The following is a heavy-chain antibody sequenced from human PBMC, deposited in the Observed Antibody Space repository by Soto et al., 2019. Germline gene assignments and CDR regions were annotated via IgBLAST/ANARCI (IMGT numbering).Heavy chain of an antibody. CDR1: GSTFRSRA. CDR3: ARGSTDSYPGSRIFDV. J-gene: IGHJ4*02. CDR2: ITDSGGDA. Sequence: XGCLRLTCLASGSTFRSRALSWVRQAPWAGLELVSTITDSGGDAKYADSVSGRFAITRDNSKKTLYPQMSSLTAEDSAIYYCARGSTDSYPGSRIFDVWGRGTLVTVSS. D-gene: IGHD3-10*01. V-gene: IGHV3-23*01.